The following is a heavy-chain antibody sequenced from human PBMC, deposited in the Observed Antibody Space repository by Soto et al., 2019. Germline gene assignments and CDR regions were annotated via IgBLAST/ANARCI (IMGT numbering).Heavy chain of an antibody. Sequence: QLQLQESGPGLVKPSETLSLTCTVSGGSISSSSYYWGWIRQPPGKGLEWIGSIYYSGSTYYNPSLKSRVTISVDTSKNQFSLKLSSVTAADTAVYYCARRPGGIAAAGDDYWGQGTLVTVSS. V-gene: IGHV4-39*01. CDR2: IYYSGST. D-gene: IGHD6-13*01. J-gene: IGHJ4*02. CDR1: GGSISSSSYY. CDR3: ARRPGGIAAAGDDY.